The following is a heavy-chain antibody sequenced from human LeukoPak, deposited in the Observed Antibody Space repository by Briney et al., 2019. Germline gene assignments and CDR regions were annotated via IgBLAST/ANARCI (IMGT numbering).Heavy chain of an antibody. V-gene: IGHV3-21*04. Sequence: GGSLGLSCAASGFTFSSYSMNWVRQAPGKGLEWVSSISSSSSYIYYADSVKGRFTISRDNSKNTLYLQMNSLRAEDTAVCYCAKDLYYYDSSGPQGWGQGTLVTVSS. CDR3: AKDLYYYDSSGPQG. J-gene: IGHJ4*02. CDR1: GFTFSSYS. CDR2: ISSSSSYI. D-gene: IGHD3-22*01.